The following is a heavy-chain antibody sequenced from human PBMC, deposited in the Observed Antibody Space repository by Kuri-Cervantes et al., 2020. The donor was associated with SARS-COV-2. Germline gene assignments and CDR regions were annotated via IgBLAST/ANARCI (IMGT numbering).Heavy chain of an antibody. D-gene: IGHD6-6*01. CDR3: ARIGDSSSSDPLDY. CDR1: GYTFTSYA. Sequence: ASVKVSCKASGYTFTSYAMHWVRQAPGQRLEWMGWINAGNGNTKYSQKFQGRVTITRDTSATTVYMDLSSLRSEDTAVYYCARIGDSSSSDPLDYWGQGALVTVSS. J-gene: IGHJ4*02. V-gene: IGHV1-3*01. CDR2: INAGNGNT.